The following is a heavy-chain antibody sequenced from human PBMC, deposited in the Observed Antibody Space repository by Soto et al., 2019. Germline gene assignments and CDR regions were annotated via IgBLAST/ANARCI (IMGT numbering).Heavy chain of an antibody. CDR3: APPPRRGAPFEGMDV. CDR2: ISGSGGST. D-gene: IGHD1-26*01. CDR1: GFTFSSYA. J-gene: IGHJ6*02. Sequence: PGGSLRLSCAASGFTFSSYAKSWVRQAPGKGLEWVSAISGSGGSTYYADSVKGRFTISRDNSKNTLYLQMNSLRAEDTAVYYCAPPPRRGAPFEGMDVWGQGTTVTVYS. V-gene: IGHV3-23*01.